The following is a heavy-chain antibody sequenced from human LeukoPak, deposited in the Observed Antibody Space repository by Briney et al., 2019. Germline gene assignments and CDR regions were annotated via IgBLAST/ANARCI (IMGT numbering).Heavy chain of an antibody. CDR2: IRYDGSNK. Sequence: GGSLRLSCAASGFTFSSYGIHWVRQAPGKGLEWVSFIRYDGSNKYYADSVKGRFTISRDNSKNTLYLQMNSLRPEDMAVYYCARDYQGWFDPWGQGTLVTVSS. CDR3: ARDYQGWFDP. D-gene: IGHD3-16*02. J-gene: IGHJ5*02. CDR1: GFTFSSYG. V-gene: IGHV3-30*02.